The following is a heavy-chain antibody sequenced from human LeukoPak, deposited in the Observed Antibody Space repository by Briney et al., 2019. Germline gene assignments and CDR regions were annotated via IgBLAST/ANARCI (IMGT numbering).Heavy chain of an antibody. CDR1: GGSISSYY. J-gene: IGHJ4*02. CDR3: RRGYYEPDY. Sequence: NPSETLSLTCTVSGGSISSYYGSCLRQPPGKALEWIGYIYYSGSTNSNPSLKSRVTIPVQTSKNHVSLKLSSLTRADTAVVYCRRGYYEPDYWGQGPLATVSS. CDR2: IYYSGST. V-gene: IGHV4-59*01. D-gene: IGHD3-22*01.